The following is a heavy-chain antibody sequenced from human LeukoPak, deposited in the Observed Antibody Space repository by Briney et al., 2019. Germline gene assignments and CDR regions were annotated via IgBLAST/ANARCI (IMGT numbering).Heavy chain of an antibody. CDR2: ISSSGSTI. J-gene: IGHJ4*02. CDR1: GFTFSSYE. Sequence: GGSLRLSCAASGFTFSSYEMHWVRQAPGKGLEWVSYISSSGSTIYYADSVKGRFTISRDNAKNTLYLQMNSLRAEDTAVYYCARDRYYYGSGSYSLFDYWGQGTLVTVSS. V-gene: IGHV3-48*03. CDR3: ARDRYYYGSGSYSLFDY. D-gene: IGHD3-10*01.